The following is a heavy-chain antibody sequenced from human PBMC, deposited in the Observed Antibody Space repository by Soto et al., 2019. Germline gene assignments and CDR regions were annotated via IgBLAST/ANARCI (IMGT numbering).Heavy chain of an antibody. Sequence: GGSLRLSCAASGFTFSSYAMSWVRQAPGKGLEWVSAISGGGTGTYYADSVKGRFTISRDNSKNTLYLQMSSLRAEDTAVYYCAKDNYDSSGLTGLLFDHWGQGTLVTVSS. CDR3: AKDNYDSSGLTGLLFDH. D-gene: IGHD3-22*01. V-gene: IGHV3-23*01. CDR1: GFTFSSYA. CDR2: ISGGGTGT. J-gene: IGHJ4*02.